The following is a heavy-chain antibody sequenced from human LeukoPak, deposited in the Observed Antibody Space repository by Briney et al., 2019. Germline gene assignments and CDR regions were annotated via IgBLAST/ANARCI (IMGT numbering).Heavy chain of an antibody. J-gene: IGHJ6*03. CDR3: ARGAYYGSGSLAYYYYMDV. CDR1: GYTFTSYD. D-gene: IGHD3-10*01. Sequence: GASVKVSCKASGYTFTSYDINWVRQATGQGLEWMGWMNPNSGNTGYAQKFQGRVTMTRNTSISTAYMELSSLRSEDTAVYYCARGAYYGSGSLAYYYYMDVWGKGTTVTISS. CDR2: MNPNSGNT. V-gene: IGHV1-8*01.